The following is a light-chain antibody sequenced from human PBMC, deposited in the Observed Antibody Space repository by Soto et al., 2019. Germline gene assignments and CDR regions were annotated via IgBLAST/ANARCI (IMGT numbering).Light chain of an antibody. CDR1: QSVSSSN. CDR3: QHYGSSPWT. V-gene: IGKV3-20*01. J-gene: IGKJ1*01. Sequence: IVLTHSPGTLSLSPWDRATLYCRASQSVSSSNLAWYQQKRGQSPRLLIYGASSRATGIPDRFSGSGSGPDFTLTISRLEPEDFAVYFCQHYGSSPWTFGQGTKVDIK. CDR2: GAS.